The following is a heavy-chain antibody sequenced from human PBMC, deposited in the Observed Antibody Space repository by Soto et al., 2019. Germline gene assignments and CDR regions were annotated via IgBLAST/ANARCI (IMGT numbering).Heavy chain of an antibody. CDR3: ARGTVEVLRYFDWLPQYYYYGMDV. V-gene: IGHV4-30-4*01. CDR1: GGSISSGDYY. D-gene: IGHD3-9*01. Sequence: LSLTCTVSGGSISSGDYYWSCIRQPPGHGLEWIGYIYYSGSTYYNPSLKSRVTISVDTSKNQFSLKLSSVTAADTAVYYCARGTVEVLRYFDWLPQYYYYGMDVWGQGTTVTVSS. J-gene: IGHJ6*02. CDR2: IYYSGST.